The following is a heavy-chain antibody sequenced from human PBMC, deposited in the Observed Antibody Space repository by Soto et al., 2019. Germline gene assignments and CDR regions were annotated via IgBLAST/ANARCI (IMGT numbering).Heavy chain of an antibody. CDR1: GGTFSSYA. J-gene: IGHJ4*02. D-gene: IGHD2-15*01. CDR2: IIPIFGTA. Sequence: QVQLVQSGAEVKKPGSSVKVSCKASGGTFSSYAISWVRQAPGQGLEWMGGIIPIFGTANYAQKFQGRVTITADEYTSTAYMELSSLRSEDTAVYYCARDRGYCSGGSCHSFDYWGQGTLVTVSS. V-gene: IGHV1-69*01. CDR3: ARDRGYCSGGSCHSFDY.